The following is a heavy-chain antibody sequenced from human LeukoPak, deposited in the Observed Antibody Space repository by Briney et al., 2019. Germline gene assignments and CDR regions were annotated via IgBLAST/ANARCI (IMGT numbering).Heavy chain of an antibody. CDR3: ARDDDYSSSWYNAFDI. CDR2: IYYSGST. D-gene: IGHD6-13*01. V-gene: IGHV4-59*01. J-gene: IGHJ3*02. Sequence: SETLSLTCTVSGGSIRSYYWSWIRPPPGKGLEWIGYIYYSGSTNYNPSLKSRVTISVDTSKNQFSLKLSSVTAADTAVYYCARDDDYSSSWYNAFDIWGQGTMVTVSS. CDR1: GGSIRSYY.